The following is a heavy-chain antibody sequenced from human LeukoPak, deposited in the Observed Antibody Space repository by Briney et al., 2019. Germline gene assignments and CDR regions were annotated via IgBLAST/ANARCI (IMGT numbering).Heavy chain of an antibody. Sequence: GGSLGLSCAASGFTFSSYAMNWVRQAPGKGLEWVSSITNNNYIYYADSVKGRFTISRDNAKNSLYLQMNSLRAEDTAMYYCARQFGSGNTYWGQGTLVTVSS. J-gene: IGHJ4*02. V-gene: IGHV3-21*01. D-gene: IGHD3-10*01. CDR3: ARQFGSGNTY. CDR1: GFTFSSYA. CDR2: ITNNNYI.